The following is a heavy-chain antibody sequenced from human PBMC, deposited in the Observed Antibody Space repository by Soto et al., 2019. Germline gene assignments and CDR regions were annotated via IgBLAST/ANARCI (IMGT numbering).Heavy chain of an antibody. Sequence: SETLSLTCTVSGDSVSSGNYYWSWIRQPPGKGLEWIGYIYYSGSTNYNPSLKSRVTISVETSKNQFSLKLSSVTAADTAVYYCARTSRNIVAGVVDYYYGMDVWGQGTTVTVSS. D-gene: IGHD5-12*01. CDR2: IYYSGST. V-gene: IGHV4-61*01. J-gene: IGHJ6*02. CDR3: ARTSRNIVAGVVDYYYGMDV. CDR1: GDSVSSGNYY.